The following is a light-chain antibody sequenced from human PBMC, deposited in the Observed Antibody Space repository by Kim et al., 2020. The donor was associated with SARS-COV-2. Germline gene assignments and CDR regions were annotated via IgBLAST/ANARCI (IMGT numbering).Light chain of an antibody. CDR1: TGPVTSNQW. J-gene: IGLJ3*02. V-gene: IGLV7-46*01. CDR3: SLNYAGGQM. Sequence: QAVVTQEPSLTVSPGGTVTLTCGSNTGPVTSNQWPYWVQQMPGQVPRTLIYDTNNKHSWTPARFSGSLFGGKAALTLSGAQPDDEADYYCSLNYAGGQMFGGGTQLTVL. CDR2: DTN.